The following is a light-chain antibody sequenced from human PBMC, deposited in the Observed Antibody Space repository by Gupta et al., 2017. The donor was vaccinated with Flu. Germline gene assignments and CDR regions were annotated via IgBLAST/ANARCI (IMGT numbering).Light chain of an antibody. CDR3: SSHAGRVTWV. CDR2: DVT. Sequence: QSAPTQPRSVSGSPGQSVTISCTGPSNDVGGSNRVSWYQQRPGKAPKLILYDVTERPSGVPDRFSGSKSGNTASLTISGLQADDEADYYCSSHAGRVTWVFGTGTTVTVL. J-gene: IGLJ1*01. CDR1: SNDVGGSNR. V-gene: IGLV2-11*01.